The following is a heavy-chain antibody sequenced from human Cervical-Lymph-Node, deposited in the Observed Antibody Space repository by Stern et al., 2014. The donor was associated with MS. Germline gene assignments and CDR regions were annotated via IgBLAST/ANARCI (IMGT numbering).Heavy chain of an antibody. J-gene: IGHJ5*02. Sequence: EVHLVESGGGLVQPGGSLRLSCAASGFTFSNYWMYWVRQSPGKGLMWVSCMKGGGIDTRGADPGKGRFTIPRDNAKNLLYLHMTSLRGDDPAVYYWARGRGGGFDPWGQGTLVTVSS. D-gene: IGHD3-16*01. CDR3: ARGRGGGFDP. CDR2: MKGGGIDT. V-gene: IGHV3-74*02. CDR1: GFTFSNYW.